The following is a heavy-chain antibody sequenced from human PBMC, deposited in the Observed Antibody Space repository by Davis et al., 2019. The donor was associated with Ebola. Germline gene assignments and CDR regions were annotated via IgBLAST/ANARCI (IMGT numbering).Heavy chain of an antibody. CDR2: INPNSGGT. D-gene: IGHD2-2*01. J-gene: IGHJ6*02. Sequence: AASVKVSCKASGYTFTGYYMHWVRQAPGQGLEWMGWINPNSGGTNYAQKFQGWVTMTRDTSISTAYMELSSLRSEDTAVYYCARVTKSVYQLLYGMDVWGQGTTVTVSS. V-gene: IGHV1-2*04. CDR3: ARVTKSVYQLLYGMDV. CDR1: GYTFTGYY.